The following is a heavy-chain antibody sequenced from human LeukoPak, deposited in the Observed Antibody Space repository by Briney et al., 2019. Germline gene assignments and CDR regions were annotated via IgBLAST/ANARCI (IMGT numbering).Heavy chain of an antibody. V-gene: IGHV5-51*01. J-gene: IGHJ3*02. D-gene: IGHD1-26*01. CDR3: ARQRISGSYFGSAFDI. CDR1: GNSFTTYW. CDR2: IYPGDSDT. Sequence: GESLKISCQGSGNSFTTYWIGWVRQMPGKGLEWMGIIYPGDSDTRYSPSFQGQVTISVDKSITTAYLQWSSLKASDTAMYYCARQRISGSYFGSAFDIWGQGTMVTVSS.